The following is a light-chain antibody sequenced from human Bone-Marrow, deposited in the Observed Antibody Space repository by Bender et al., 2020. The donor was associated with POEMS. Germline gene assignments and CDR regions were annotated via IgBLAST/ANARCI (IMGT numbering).Light chain of an antibody. Sequence: GQTARITCSGDVVAKKYVRWFQQRPGQAPVVVIYEDSERPSGIPERFSGSSSGTTVTLTISGAQVEDEADYYCYSAAENNGVFGGGTKLTVL. CDR2: EDS. CDR3: YSAAENNGV. V-gene: IGLV3-27*01. CDR1: VVAKKY. J-gene: IGLJ3*02.